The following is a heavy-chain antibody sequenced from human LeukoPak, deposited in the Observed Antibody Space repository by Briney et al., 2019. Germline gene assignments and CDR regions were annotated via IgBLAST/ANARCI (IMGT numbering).Heavy chain of an antibody. D-gene: IGHD1-26*01. Sequence: GGPLRLSCAASGFTFSSYSMNWVRQAPGKGLEWVSSISSSSSYIYYADSVKGRFTISRDNAKNSLYLQMNSLRAEDTAVYYCARDIEAVGATTADYWGQGTLVTVSS. V-gene: IGHV3-21*01. CDR1: GFTFSSYS. CDR3: ARDIEAVGATTADY. J-gene: IGHJ4*02. CDR2: ISSSSSYI.